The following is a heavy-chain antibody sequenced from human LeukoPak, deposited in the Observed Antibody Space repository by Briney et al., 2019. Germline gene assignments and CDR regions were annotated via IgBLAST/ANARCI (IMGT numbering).Heavy chain of an antibody. Sequence: GGSLRLSCAASGFTVSNNYMSWVRQAPGKGLEWVSVIFNDDTTYYTDSVKGRFTISRDNSKNMLYLQMNSLKTEDTAVYYCAGADYYGSSGFGFDYWGQGTLVTVSS. CDR3: AGADYYGSSGFGFDY. D-gene: IGHD3-22*01. J-gene: IGHJ4*02. CDR2: IFNDDTT. V-gene: IGHV3-53*01. CDR1: GFTVSNNY.